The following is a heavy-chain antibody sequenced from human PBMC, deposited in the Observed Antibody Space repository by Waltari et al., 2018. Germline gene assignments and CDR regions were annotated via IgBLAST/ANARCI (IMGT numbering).Heavy chain of an antibody. Sequence: EVQLLESGGGLVQPGGSLRLSCAASGFTFSSYAMSWVRQAPGKGLEWVSAISGSGGSTYYADSVKDRFTISRDNSKNTLYLQMNSLRAEDTAVYYCAATTGYDYVWGSYRNPDAFDIWGQGTMVTVSS. CDR3: AATTGYDYVWGSYRNPDAFDI. V-gene: IGHV3-23*01. CDR2: ISGSGGST. D-gene: IGHD3-16*02. J-gene: IGHJ3*02. CDR1: GFTFSSYA.